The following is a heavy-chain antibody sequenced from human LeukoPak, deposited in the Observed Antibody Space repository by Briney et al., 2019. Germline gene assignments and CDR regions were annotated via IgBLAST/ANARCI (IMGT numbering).Heavy chain of an antibody. D-gene: IGHD3-22*01. CDR1: GFTFSSYA. CDR2: ISYDGSNK. Sequence: GGSLRLSCAASGFTFSSYAMHWVRQAPGKGPEWVAVISYDGSNKYYADSVKGRFTISRDNSKNTLYLQMNSLRAEDTAVYYCARDDSSGYHDYWGQGTLVTVSS. V-gene: IGHV3-30*14. J-gene: IGHJ4*02. CDR3: ARDDSSGYHDY.